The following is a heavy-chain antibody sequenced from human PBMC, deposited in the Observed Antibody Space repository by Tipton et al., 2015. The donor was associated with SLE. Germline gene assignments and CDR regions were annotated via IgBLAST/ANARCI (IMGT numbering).Heavy chain of an antibody. CDR1: GFTFSSYG. CDR2: IRYDGSNK. CDR3: VRLVGANYYFDY. D-gene: IGHD1-26*01. J-gene: IGHJ4*02. Sequence: SLRLSCAASGFTFSSYGMHWVRQAPGKGLEWVAFIRYDGSNKYYADSVKGRFTISRDNSKNTLYLQMNSLRAEDTAVYYCVRLVGANYYFDYWGQGTLVTVSS. V-gene: IGHV3-30*02.